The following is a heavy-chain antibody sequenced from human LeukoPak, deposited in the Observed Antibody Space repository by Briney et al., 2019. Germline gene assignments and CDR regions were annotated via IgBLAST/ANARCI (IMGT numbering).Heavy chain of an antibody. V-gene: IGHV4-34*01. D-gene: IGHD5-24*01. Sequence: PSETLSLTCTVSGGSISSYYWSWIRQPPGKGLEWIGEINHSGSTNYNPSLKSRVTISVDTSKNQFSLKLSSVTAADTAVYYCASRFPHRDGYNRDYWGQGTLVTVSS. CDR2: INHSGST. J-gene: IGHJ4*02. CDR3: ASRFPHRDGYNRDY. CDR1: GGSISSYY.